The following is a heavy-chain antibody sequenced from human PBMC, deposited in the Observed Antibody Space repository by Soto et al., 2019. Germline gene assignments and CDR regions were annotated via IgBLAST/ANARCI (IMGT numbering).Heavy chain of an antibody. V-gene: IGHV3-48*01. Sequence: GGSLRLSCAASGFTFSSYSMNWVRQAPGKGLEWVSYISSSSSTIYYADSVKGRFTISRDNAKNSLYLQMNSLRAEDTAVYYCARDEGSGADYYYYYYMDVWGKGTTVTVSS. J-gene: IGHJ6*03. CDR3: ARDEGSGADYYYYYYMDV. D-gene: IGHD2-15*01. CDR2: ISSSSSTI. CDR1: GFTFSSYS.